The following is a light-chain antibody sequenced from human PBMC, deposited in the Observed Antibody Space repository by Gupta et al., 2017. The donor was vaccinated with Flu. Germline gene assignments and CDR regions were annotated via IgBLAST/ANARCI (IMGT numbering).Light chain of an antibody. CDR1: SGNIASNY. V-gene: IGLV6-57*01. CDR2: EDY. J-gene: IGLJ3*02. Sequence: NFILTQPHSVSGSPGKTVTSSCTRSSGNIASNYVQWYQQRPGSSPTTVIYEDYQRPSGVPDRFSGSIDRSSNSASLSLSGLKTEDEADYYCQSYDSSSQVFGGGTKLTVL. CDR3: QSYDSSSQV.